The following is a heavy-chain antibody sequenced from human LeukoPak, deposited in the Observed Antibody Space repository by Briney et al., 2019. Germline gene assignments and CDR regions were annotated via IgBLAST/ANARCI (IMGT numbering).Heavy chain of an antibody. CDR2: ISWNSGSI. V-gene: IGHV3-9*01. D-gene: IGHD3-22*01. CDR3: AKADVYYYDSSGYYPTVG. J-gene: IGHJ4*02. Sequence: GGSLRLSCAASGFTFDDYAMHWVRQAPGKGLEWVSGISWNSGSIGYADSVKGRFTISRDNAKNSLYLQMNSLRAEDTALYYCAKADVYYYDSSGYYPTVGWGQGTLVTVSS. CDR1: GFTFDDYA.